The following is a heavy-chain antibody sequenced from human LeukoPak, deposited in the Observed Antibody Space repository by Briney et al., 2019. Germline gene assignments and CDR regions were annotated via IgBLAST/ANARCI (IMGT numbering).Heavy chain of an antibody. CDR2: VNPNSGNT. Sequence: ASVKVSCKASGYSFTTYDINWVRQATGQGLEWMGRVNPNSGNTRYAQKFRGRVTMTRNTSISTAYMELSSLRSEDTAVYYCASPQRSSSSLGYWGQGTLVTVSS. CDR3: ASPQRSSSSLGY. D-gene: IGHD6-6*01. J-gene: IGHJ4*02. CDR1: GYSFTTYD. V-gene: IGHV1-8*01.